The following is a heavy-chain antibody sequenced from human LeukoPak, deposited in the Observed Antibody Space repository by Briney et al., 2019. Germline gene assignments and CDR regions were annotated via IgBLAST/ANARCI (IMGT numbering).Heavy chain of an antibody. CDR2: IYYSGST. CDR3: ARRALYCSGGSCYYDYGMDV. CDR1: GGSISSCY. Sequence: SETLSLTCTVSGGSISSCYWSWIRQPPGKGLEWIGYIYYSGSTNYNPSLKSRVTISVDTSKNQFSLKLSSVTAADTAVYYCARRALYCSGGSCYYDYGMDVWGQGTTVTVSS. J-gene: IGHJ6*02. D-gene: IGHD2-15*01. V-gene: IGHV4-59*08.